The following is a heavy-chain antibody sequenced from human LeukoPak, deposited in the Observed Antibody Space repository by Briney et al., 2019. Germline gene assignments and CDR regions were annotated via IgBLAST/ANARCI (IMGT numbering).Heavy chain of an antibody. CDR2: ISWNSGSI. D-gene: IGHD2-2*01. V-gene: IGHV3-9*01. J-gene: IGHJ4*02. Sequence: GGSLRLSCAASGFTFDDYAMHWVRQAPGKGPEWVSGISWNSGSIGYADSVKGRFTISRDNAKNSLYLQMNSLRAEDTALYYCAKGYCSSTSCRGIVDYWGQGTLVTVSS. CDR3: AKGYCSSTSCRGIVDY. CDR1: GFTFDDYA.